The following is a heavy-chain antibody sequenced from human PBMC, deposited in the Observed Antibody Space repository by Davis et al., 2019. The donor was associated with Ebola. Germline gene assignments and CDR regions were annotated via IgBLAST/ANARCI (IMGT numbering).Heavy chain of an antibody. CDR3: ARGGGGFYDSSGYKH. CDR2: IKQDGSEK. D-gene: IGHD3-22*01. Sequence: PGGSLRLSCAASGFTFSSYWMSWVRQAPGKGLEWVANIKQDGSEKYYVDSVKGRFTISRDNAKNSLYLQMNSLRAEDTAVYYCARGGGGFYDSSGYKHWGQGTLVTVSS. V-gene: IGHV3-7*03. CDR1: GFTFSSYW. J-gene: IGHJ4*02.